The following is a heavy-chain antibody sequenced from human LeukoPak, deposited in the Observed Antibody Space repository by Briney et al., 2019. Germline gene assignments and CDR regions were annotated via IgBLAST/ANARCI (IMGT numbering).Heavy chain of an antibody. Sequence: SETLSLTCTVSGGSISSSIYYWGWVRQPPGKGLEWIGSIYYNANTYYNPSLKSRITISVDTSKNQFSLRLSSVTAADTAVYYCARVGATPRYYNYYGMDVWGQGTTVTVSS. J-gene: IGHJ6*02. V-gene: IGHV4-39*07. CDR1: GGSISSSIYY. D-gene: IGHD1-26*01. CDR3: ARVGATPRYYNYYGMDV. CDR2: IYYNANT.